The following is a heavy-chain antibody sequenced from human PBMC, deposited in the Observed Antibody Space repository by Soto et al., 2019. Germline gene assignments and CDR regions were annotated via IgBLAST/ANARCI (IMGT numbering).Heavy chain of an antibody. D-gene: IGHD2-15*01. Sequence: ASVKVSCKVSRYTLTELSIHWVRQAPGKGLEWMGVFDPEDGETIYAQKFQGRVTMTEDTSTDTAYMELSSLRSEDTAVYYCATVNLVVVAALPSSWFDPWGQGTLVTVSS. J-gene: IGHJ5*02. CDR1: RYTLTELS. CDR2: FDPEDGET. V-gene: IGHV1-24*01. CDR3: ATVNLVVVAALPSSWFDP.